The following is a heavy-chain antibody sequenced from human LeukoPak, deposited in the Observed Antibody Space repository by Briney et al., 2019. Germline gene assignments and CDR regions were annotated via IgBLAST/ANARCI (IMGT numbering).Heavy chain of an antibody. Sequence: GGSLRLSCAASGFTFSSYDMNWVRQAPGKGLEWVSFVSSGSNTIYYADSVRGRFTISRDNAKNSLYLQMNSLRAEDTGVYYCTSGFYPDYWGQGALVTVSS. D-gene: IGHD3-22*01. J-gene: IGHJ4*02. CDR1: GFTFSSYD. CDR2: VSSGSNTI. CDR3: TSGFYPDY. V-gene: IGHV3-48*03.